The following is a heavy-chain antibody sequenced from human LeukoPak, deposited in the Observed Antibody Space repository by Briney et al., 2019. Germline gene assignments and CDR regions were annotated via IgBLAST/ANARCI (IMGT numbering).Heavy chain of an antibody. J-gene: IGHJ4*02. CDR2: IYYSGST. V-gene: IGHV4-59*12. CDR1: GGSISNYH. D-gene: IGHD5-18*01. CDR3: ARDGLYSYGYSYFDY. Sequence: SETLSLTCTVSGGSISNYHWSWIRQPPGKGLEWIGYIYYSGSTNYNPSLKSRVTMSIDTSKNQFSLKLTSVTAADTAVYYCARDGLYSYGYSYFDYWGQGTLVTVSS.